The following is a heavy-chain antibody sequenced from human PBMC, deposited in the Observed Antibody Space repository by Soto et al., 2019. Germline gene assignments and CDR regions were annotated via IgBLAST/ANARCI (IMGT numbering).Heavy chain of an antibody. CDR2: ISSSSSYI. D-gene: IGHD6-13*01. V-gene: IGHV3-21*01. CDR3: ARAGRSSLDAEYFQH. Sequence: XGSLRLSCAASGFTFSSYSMNWVRQAPGKGLEWVSSISSSSSYIYYADSVKGRFTISRDNAKNSLYLQMNSLRAEDTAVYYCARAGRSSLDAEYFQHWGQGTLVTVSS. J-gene: IGHJ1*01. CDR1: GFTFSSYS.